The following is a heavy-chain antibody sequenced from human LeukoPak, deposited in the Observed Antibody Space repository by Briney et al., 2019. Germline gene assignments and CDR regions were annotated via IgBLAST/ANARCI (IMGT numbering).Heavy chain of an antibody. V-gene: IGHV4-59*08. J-gene: IGHJ4*02. Sequence: SETLSLTCTVSGGSISNYYGSWIREPPGKGLEWIVYIYYSGNTKSNPSLKSRVTLSVDTSKKQFAPKLSSVTAPGTGLYLVAIHGMVQGGIPQYFDYWGQGTLVTVSS. CDR1: GGSISNYY. CDR3: AIHGMVQGGIPQYFDY. CDR2: IYYSGNT. D-gene: IGHD3-10*01.